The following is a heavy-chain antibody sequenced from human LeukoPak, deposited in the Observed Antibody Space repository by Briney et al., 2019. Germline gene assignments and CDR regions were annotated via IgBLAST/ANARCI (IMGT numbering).Heavy chain of an antibody. Sequence: GGSLRLSCAASGFTFNDYWMHWVRQGPGEGLVWVSRISTDGTTTTYADSVKGRFTISRANAKNTVYLQMNSLRAEDTALYYCARAGQGFDSWGQGTLVTVSS. CDR1: GFTFNDYW. J-gene: IGHJ5*01. CDR3: ARAGQGFDS. V-gene: IGHV3-74*01. CDR2: ISTDGTTT.